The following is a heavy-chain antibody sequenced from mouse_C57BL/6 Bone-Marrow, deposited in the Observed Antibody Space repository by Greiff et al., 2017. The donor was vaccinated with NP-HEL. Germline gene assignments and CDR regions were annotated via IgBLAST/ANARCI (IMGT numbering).Heavy chain of an antibody. J-gene: IGHJ2*01. CDR1: GYAFTNYL. CDR3: AGAYYGSRESDY. Sequence: VQLQQSGAELVRPGTSVKVSCKASGYAFTNYLIEWVKQRPGQGLEWIGVINPGSGGTNYNEKFKGKATLSADKSSSAAYRQLSSLTSEDAAVYFCAGAYYGSRESDYWGQGTTLTVSS. D-gene: IGHD1-1*01. CDR2: INPGSGGT. V-gene: IGHV1-54*01.